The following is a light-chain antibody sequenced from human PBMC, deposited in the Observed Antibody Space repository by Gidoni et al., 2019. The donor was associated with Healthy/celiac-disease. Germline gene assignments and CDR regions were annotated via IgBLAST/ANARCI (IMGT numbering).Light chain of an antibody. CDR2: EVS. Sequence: QSALSQPPSASGSPGQAGTISCTGPSSDVGGYNYAPWYQQHPGKAPQLMVYEVSTRPSGVPDRFSGSKSGNTASLTVTGLQAEDEADDYGSSYAGSNNLVFGGGTKLTVL. CDR1: SSDVGGYNY. CDR3: SSYAGSNNLV. V-gene: IGLV2-8*01. J-gene: IGLJ2*01.